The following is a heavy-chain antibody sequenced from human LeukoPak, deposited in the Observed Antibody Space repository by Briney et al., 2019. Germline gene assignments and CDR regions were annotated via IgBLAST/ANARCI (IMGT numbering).Heavy chain of an antibody. V-gene: IGHV1-2*02. CDR1: GYTFTGYY. J-gene: IGHJ4*02. CDR2: INPNSGGT. CDR3: ARDHTYCSSTSCYRFPDY. D-gene: IGHD2-2*01. Sequence: ASVKVSCMASGYTFTGYYMHWVRQAPGQGLEWMGWINPNSGGTNYARTFQGRVTMTRDTSISTAYMELSRLRSDDTAMYYCARDHTYCSSTSCYRFPDYWGQGALVTVSS.